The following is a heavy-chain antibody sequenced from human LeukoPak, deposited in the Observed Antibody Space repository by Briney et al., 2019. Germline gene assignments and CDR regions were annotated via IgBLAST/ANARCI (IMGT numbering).Heavy chain of an antibody. CDR3: ARGSEWASGVSDH. CDR1: GFTFSNCN. J-gene: IGHJ4*02. Sequence: PGGSLRLSCAASGFTFSNCNMNWVRHAPGKGLEWVSSISPSSSSIYYADSVKGRFTISRDNAKNSLYLQMNSLRAEDTAVYYCARGSEWASGVSDHWGQGALVTVSS. V-gene: IGHV3-21*01. CDR2: ISPSSSSI. D-gene: IGHD3-3*01.